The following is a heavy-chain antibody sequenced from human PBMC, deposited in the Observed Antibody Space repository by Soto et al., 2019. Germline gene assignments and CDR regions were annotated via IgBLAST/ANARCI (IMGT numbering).Heavy chain of an antibody. V-gene: IGHV3-21*01. CDR2: ISSSSYI. CDR3: ARDRFDP. J-gene: IGHJ5*02. Sequence: GGSLRLSCAASGFTFTSHTMNWVRQAPGKGLEWVSSISSSSYIYYADSVKGRFTISRDNAKNSLYLQMNSLRADDTAVYYCARDRFDPWGQGTLVTVSS. CDR1: GFTFTSHT.